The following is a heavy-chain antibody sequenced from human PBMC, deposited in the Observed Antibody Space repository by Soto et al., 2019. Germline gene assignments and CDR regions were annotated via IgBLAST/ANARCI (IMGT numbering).Heavy chain of an antibody. CDR2: ISSSSSTI. J-gene: IGHJ4*02. CDR3: ARDPYYDYIWGSYRGPY. D-gene: IGHD3-16*02. CDR1: GFTFSSYS. Sequence: GGSLRLSCAASGFTFSSYSMNWVRQAPGKGLEWVSYISSSSSTIYYADSVKGRFTISRDNAKNSLYLQMNSLRAEDTAVYYCARDPYYDYIWGSYRGPYWGQGTLVTVSS. V-gene: IGHV3-48*01.